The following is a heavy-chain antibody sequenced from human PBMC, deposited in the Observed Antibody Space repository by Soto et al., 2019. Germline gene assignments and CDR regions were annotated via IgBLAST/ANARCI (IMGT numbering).Heavy chain of an antibody. V-gene: IGHV4-34*01. Sequence: SETLSLTCAVYGGSFSGYYWSWVRQPPGKGLEWSGEINHSGSTNYNPSLKSRVTISVDTSKNQFSLKLSSVTAADTAVYYCARVRAMVRGVRAWFDPWGQGTLVTVS. CDR1: GGSFSGYY. CDR3: ARVRAMVRGVRAWFDP. J-gene: IGHJ5*02. D-gene: IGHD3-10*01. CDR2: INHSGST.